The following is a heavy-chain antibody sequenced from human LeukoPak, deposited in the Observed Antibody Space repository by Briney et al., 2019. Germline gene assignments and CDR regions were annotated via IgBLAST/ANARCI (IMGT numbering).Heavy chain of an antibody. CDR3: AKIAAAGSNDY. J-gene: IGHJ4*02. CDR2: ISSSSSTI. V-gene: IGHV3-48*01. CDR1: GFTFSSYS. Sequence: GGPLRLSRAASGFTFSSYSMKWVRQAPGKGLEWVSYISSSSSTIYYADSVKGRFTISRDNAKNSLYLQMNSLRAEDTAVYYCAKIAAAGSNDYWGQGTLVTVSS. D-gene: IGHD6-13*01.